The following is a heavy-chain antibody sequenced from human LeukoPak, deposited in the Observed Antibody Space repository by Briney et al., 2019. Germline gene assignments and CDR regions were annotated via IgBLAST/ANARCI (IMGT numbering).Heavy chain of an antibody. V-gene: IGHV1-69*13. Sequence: SVKVSCKASGGTFISYAISWVRQAPGQGLEWMGGIIPIFGTANYTQKFQGRVTITADESTSTAYMELSSLRSEDTAVYYCARVQDTAMGRVDYWGQGTLVTVSS. CDR1: GGTFISYA. D-gene: IGHD5-18*01. CDR2: IIPIFGTA. J-gene: IGHJ4*02. CDR3: ARVQDTAMGRVDY.